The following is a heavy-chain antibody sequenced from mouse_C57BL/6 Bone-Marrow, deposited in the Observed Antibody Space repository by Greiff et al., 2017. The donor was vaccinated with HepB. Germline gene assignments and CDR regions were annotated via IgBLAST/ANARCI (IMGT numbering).Heavy chain of an antibody. D-gene: IGHD2-3*01. CDR3: TPMVTPWFAY. CDR2: IDPENGAT. Sequence: EVKLVESGAELVRPGASVTLSCTASGFNIKDYYMHWVKQRPEQGLEWIGWIDPENGATEYASKFQGKATITADTSSNTAYLQLSSLTSEDTAVYYCTPMVTPWFAYWGQGTLVTVSA. CDR1: GFNIKDYY. V-gene: IGHV14-4*01. J-gene: IGHJ3*01.